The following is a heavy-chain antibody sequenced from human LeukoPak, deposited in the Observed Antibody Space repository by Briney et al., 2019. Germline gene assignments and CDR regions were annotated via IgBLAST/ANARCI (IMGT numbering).Heavy chain of an antibody. D-gene: IGHD3-10*01. V-gene: IGHV4-34*01. Sequence: SETLSLTCAVYGGSFSGYYWSWIRQPPGKGLEWIGEINHSGSTNYNPSLKSRVTISVDTSKNQFSLKLSSVTAADTAVYYCARGRSTMVRGVTFYYYYIDVWGKGTTVTVSS. CDR3: ARGRSTMVRGVTFYYYYIDV. CDR2: INHSGST. J-gene: IGHJ6*03. CDR1: GGSFSGYY.